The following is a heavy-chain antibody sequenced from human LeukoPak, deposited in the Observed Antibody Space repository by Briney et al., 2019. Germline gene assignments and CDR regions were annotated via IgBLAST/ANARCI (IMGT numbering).Heavy chain of an antibody. V-gene: IGHV1-2*02. CDR1: GYTFTGYY. CDR2: INPNSGGT. CDR3: ARAGGAVGIVVVTGFDY. J-gene: IGHJ4*02. Sequence: ASVKVSCKASGYTFTGYYMHWVRQAPGQGLEWMGWINPNSGGTNYAQKFQGRVTMTRDTSISTAYMELSRLRSDDTAVYYCARAGGAVGIVVVTGFDYWGQGTLVTVSS. D-gene: IGHD3-22*01.